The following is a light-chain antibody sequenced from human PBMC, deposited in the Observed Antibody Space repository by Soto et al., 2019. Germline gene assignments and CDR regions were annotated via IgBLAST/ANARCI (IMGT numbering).Light chain of an antibody. J-gene: IGKJ1*01. CDR2: ATS. Sequence: EIVLAQSPGTLSLSPGDRATLSCRASQSFNSRYLAWFQQRPGQAPRLLIYATSSRAADIPDRFSGSGSGTDFTLTINRLEPEDFTVYYCQQYGSAPWTFGQRTKMEIK. CDR3: QQYGSAPWT. V-gene: IGKV3-20*01. CDR1: QSFNSRY.